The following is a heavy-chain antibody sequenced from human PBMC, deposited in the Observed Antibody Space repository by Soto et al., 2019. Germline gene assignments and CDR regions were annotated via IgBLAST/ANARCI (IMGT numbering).Heavy chain of an antibody. J-gene: IGHJ5*02. Sequence: PAETLSLTCAVSARSISSGGYSWSWIRQPPGKGLEWIGYVYHSGSTYYNPSLKSRVTISVDRSKKQFSLKLSSVTAADTAVYYCARDRAAAGWFDPWGQGTLVTVSS. D-gene: IGHD6-13*01. V-gene: IGHV4-30-2*01. CDR2: VYHSGST. CDR3: ARDRAAAGWFDP. CDR1: ARSISSGGYS.